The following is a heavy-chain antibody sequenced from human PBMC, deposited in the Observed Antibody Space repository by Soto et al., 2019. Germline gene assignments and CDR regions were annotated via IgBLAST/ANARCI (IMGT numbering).Heavy chain of an antibody. CDR1: GFTFSSYG. D-gene: IGHD3-22*01. V-gene: IGHV3-30*18. J-gene: IGHJ6*02. Sequence: GGSLRLSCAASGFTFSSYGMHWVRQAPGKGLEWVAVISYDGSNKYYADSVKGRFTISRDNSKNTLYLQMNSLRAEDTAVYYCAKDYYDSSGYYYCYGMDVWGQGTTVTVSS. CDR2: ISYDGSNK. CDR3: AKDYYDSSGYYYCYGMDV.